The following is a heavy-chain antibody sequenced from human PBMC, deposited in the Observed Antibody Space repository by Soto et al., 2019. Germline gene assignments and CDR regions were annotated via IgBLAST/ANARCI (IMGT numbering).Heavy chain of an antibody. Sequence: GASVKVSCKASGYTFTSYAMHWVRQAPGQRLEWMGWINAGNGNTKYSQKFQDRVTITRDTSASTAYMELSSLRSEDTAVYYCARAKRSAYYYGSGSYFGFDYWGQGTLVTVSS. CDR2: INAGNGNT. CDR3: ARAKRSAYYYGSGSYFGFDY. CDR1: GYTFTSYA. V-gene: IGHV1-3*01. J-gene: IGHJ4*02. D-gene: IGHD3-10*01.